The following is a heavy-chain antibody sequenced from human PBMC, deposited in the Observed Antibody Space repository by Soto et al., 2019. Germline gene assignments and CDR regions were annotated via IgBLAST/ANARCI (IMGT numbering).Heavy chain of an antibody. Sequence: ASVNGSCKAAGGTFSSYAIGWVRHAPGQGLEWMGGIIPIFGTANYAQKFQGRVTITADESTSTAYMELSSLRSEDTAVYYCARGGLDYYDSSGYSSVMGAFDIWGQGTMVTVSS. CDR2: IIPIFGTA. D-gene: IGHD3-22*01. CDR3: ARGGLDYYDSSGYSSVMGAFDI. J-gene: IGHJ3*02. CDR1: GGTFSSYA. V-gene: IGHV1-69*13.